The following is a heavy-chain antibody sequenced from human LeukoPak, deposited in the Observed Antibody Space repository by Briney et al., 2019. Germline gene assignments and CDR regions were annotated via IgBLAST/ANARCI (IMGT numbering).Heavy chain of an antibody. Sequence: PGGSLRLSCTASGFTFGDYYMTWVRQAPGKGLEWVANIKPSGTETYYVDSVRGRFTISRDNAKNSLYLQMNGLRAEDTAVYYCARDRQGDYMDVWGKGTTVAVSS. V-gene: IGHV3-7*01. CDR1: GFTFGDYY. CDR2: IKPSGTET. CDR3: ARDRQGDYMDV. J-gene: IGHJ6*03. D-gene: IGHD6-6*01.